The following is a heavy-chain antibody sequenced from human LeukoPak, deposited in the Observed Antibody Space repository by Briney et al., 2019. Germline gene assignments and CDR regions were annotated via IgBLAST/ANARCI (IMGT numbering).Heavy chain of an antibody. CDR2: FDPEDGET. J-gene: IGHJ4*02. CDR1: GYTLTELS. D-gene: IGHD3-10*01. V-gene: IGHV1-24*01. Sequence: ASVKVSCKVSGYTLTELSMHWVRQAPGKGLEWMGGFDPEDGETIYAQKFQGRVTMTEDTSTDTAYMELSSLRSEDTAVYYCATNYGSGSYYKAVDYWGQGTLVTVSS. CDR3: ATNYGSGSYYKAVDY.